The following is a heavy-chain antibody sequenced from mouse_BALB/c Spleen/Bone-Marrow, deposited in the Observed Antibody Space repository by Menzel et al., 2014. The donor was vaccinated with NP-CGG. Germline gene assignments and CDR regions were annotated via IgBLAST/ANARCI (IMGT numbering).Heavy chain of an antibody. V-gene: IGHV1-4*01. J-gene: IGHJ3*01. Sequence: QVQLQQSGAELARPGASVKMSCKASGYTFXSYTMHWVKQGPGQGLEWIGYINPSSGYTNYNQKFKDRATLTADKSSSTAYMQLSSLTSEDSVVYYCARSYYDYDRAWFAYWGQGTLVTVSA. CDR2: INPSSGYT. CDR1: GYTFXSYT. CDR3: ARSYYDYDRAWFAY. D-gene: IGHD2-4*01.